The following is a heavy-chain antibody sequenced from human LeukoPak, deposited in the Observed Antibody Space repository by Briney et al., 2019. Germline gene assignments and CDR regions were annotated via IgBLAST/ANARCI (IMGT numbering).Heavy chain of an antibody. CDR3: ARRPPTGAALDH. CDR2: ISSSTSTI. D-gene: IGHD6-6*01. J-gene: IGHJ5*02. V-gene: IGHV3-48*01. Sequence: GGSLRLSCAASGFASSVYGMNWVRQAPGKGLEWIAYISSSTSTINYADSVKGRFTISRDNANDSLFLQMNSLRVDDTAIYYCARRPPTGAALDHWGQGTRVTVSS. CDR1: GFASSVYG.